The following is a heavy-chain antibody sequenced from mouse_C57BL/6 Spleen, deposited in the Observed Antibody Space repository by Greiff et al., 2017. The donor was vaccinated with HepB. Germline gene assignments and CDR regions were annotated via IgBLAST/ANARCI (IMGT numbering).Heavy chain of an antibody. CDR2: IDPSDSYT. V-gene: IGHV1-59*01. Sequence: VQLQQPGAELVRPGTSVKLSCKASGYTLTSYWMHWVKQRPGQGLEWIGVIDPSDSYTNYNQKFKGKATLTVDTSSSTAYMQLSSLTSEDSAVYYCGRSSSTFPWFAYWGQGTLVTVSA. CDR1: GYTLTSYW. D-gene: IGHD1-1*01. J-gene: IGHJ3*01. CDR3: GRSSSTFPWFAY.